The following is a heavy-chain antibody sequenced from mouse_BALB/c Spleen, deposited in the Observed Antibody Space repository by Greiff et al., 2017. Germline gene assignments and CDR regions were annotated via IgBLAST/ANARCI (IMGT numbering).Heavy chain of an antibody. J-gene: IGHJ4*01. Sequence: VQLQQSGAELVRPGVSVKISCKGSGYTFTDYAMHWVKQSHAKSLEWIGVISTYYGDASYNQKFKGKATMTVDKSSSTAYMELARLTSEDSAIYYGARDYRYDLYYAMDYWGQGTSVTVSS. D-gene: IGHD2-14*01. CDR2: ISTYYGDA. V-gene: IGHV1S137*01. CDR1: GYTFTDYA. CDR3: ARDYRYDLYYAMDY.